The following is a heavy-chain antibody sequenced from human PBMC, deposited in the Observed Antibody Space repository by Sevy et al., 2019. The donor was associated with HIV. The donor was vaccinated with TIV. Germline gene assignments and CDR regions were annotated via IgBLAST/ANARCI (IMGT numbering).Heavy chain of an antibody. CDR1: GFSFSNYV. D-gene: IGHD3-16*01. J-gene: IGHJ4*01. Sequence: GGSLRLSCTASGFSFSNYVMAWVRQAPGKGLEWVSSVSPTSLSTYYAESVKGRFTISRDNSKNTLYLQMNSLRAEDXAIYYCAKLHSRMIPGNGALDYWGRGTLVTVSS. CDR2: VSPTSLST. CDR3: AKLHSRMIPGNGALDY. V-gene: IGHV3-23*01.